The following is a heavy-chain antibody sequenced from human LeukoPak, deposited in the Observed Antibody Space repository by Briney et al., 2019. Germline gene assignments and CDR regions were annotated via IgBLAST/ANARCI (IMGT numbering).Heavy chain of an antibody. J-gene: IGHJ4*02. V-gene: IGHV1-2*02. CDR3: ARVISGSLYY. Sequence: VASVKVSCKASGYTFTGYYIHWVRQAPGQGLGWMGGINPNSGGTNYEQNFQGRVTMTRDTSISTAYMELSRLRSDDTAVYYCARVISGSLYYWGQGTLVTVSS. D-gene: IGHD1-26*01. CDR2: INPNSGGT. CDR1: GYTFTGYY.